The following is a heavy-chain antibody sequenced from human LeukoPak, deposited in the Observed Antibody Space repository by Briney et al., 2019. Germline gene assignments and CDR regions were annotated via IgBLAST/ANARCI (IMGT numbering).Heavy chain of an antibody. D-gene: IGHD4-11*01. V-gene: IGHV4-34*01. CDR1: GVSLRGYY. CDR2: VNHEGDS. Sequence: SETLSLTCAVYGVSLRGYYWSWIRQSPEKGLEWIGEVNHEGDSIYSPSLKSRLTLSVDMSKNQFSLNLRSVTAADTAVYFCARGSNYVSDYYFGVWGKGTTVIVSS. CDR3: ARGSNYVSDYYFGV. J-gene: IGHJ6*03.